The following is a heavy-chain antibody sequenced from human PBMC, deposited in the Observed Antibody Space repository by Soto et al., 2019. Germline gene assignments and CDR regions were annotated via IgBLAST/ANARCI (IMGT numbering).Heavy chain of an antibody. J-gene: IGHJ6*02. CDR2: INSDGSTT. Sequence: PGGSLRLSCVASGFTFNSCWMHWVRQAPGKGLVWVSRINSDGSTTDYADSVKGRFTISRNNAKNTLYLQMNSLRAEDTAVYYCAREKLLPVTTCNNYYGMDVWGQGTTVTVSS. D-gene: IGHD4-17*01. CDR3: AREKLLPVTTCNNYYGMDV. CDR1: GFTFNSCW. V-gene: IGHV3-74*01.